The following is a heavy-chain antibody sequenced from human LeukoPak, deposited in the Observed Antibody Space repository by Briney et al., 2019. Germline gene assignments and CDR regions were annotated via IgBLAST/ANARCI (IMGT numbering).Heavy chain of an antibody. CDR2: IGIAGDT. CDR3: ARAGTVGLRFLEWLPVYFDY. D-gene: IGHD3-3*01. V-gene: IGHV3-13*01. CDR1: GFTFSSYD. Sequence: GGSLRLSCAASGFTFSSYDMHWVRQPTGKGLEWVSGIGIAGDTYHVGSVKGRFTISRENAKNSLYLQMNSLRAGDTAVYYCARAGTVGLRFLEWLPVYFDYWGQGTLVTVSS. J-gene: IGHJ4*02.